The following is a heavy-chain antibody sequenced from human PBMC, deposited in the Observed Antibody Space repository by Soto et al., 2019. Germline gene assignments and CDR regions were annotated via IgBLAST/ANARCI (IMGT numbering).Heavy chain of an antibody. J-gene: IGHJ6*02. D-gene: IGHD6-19*01. V-gene: IGHV4-34*01. Sequence: PSETLSLTCAVYGGSFSGYYWTWIRQPPGKGLEWIGEINHSGSTDYNPTLKIRVTISVDTSKKQFSLNLSSVTAADTAVYYCGRGVHSRGLYRGGAKYYCRDVWGQGTTVTVSS. CDR3: GRGVHSRGLYRGGAKYYCRDV. CDR2: INHSGST. CDR1: GGSFSGYY.